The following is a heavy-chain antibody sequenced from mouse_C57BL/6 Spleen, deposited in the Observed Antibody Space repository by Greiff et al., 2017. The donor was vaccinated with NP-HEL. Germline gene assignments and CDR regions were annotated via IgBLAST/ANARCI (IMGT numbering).Heavy chain of an antibody. CDR1: GFTFSSYA. V-gene: IGHV5-4*01. D-gene: IGHD2-5*01. Sequence: EVHLVESGGGLVKPGGSLKLSCAASGFTFSSYAMSWVRQTPEKRLEWVATISDGGSYTYYPDNVKGRFTISRDNAKNNLYLQMSHLKSEDTAMYYCARGGYSNYVWFAYWGQGTLVTVSA. J-gene: IGHJ3*01. CDR3: ARGGYSNYVWFAY. CDR2: ISDGGSYT.